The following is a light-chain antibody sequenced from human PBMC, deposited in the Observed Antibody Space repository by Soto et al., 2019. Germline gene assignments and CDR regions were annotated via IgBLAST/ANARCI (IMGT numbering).Light chain of an antibody. CDR1: SSDVGSYNL. CDR2: EDN. Sequence: QSALTQPASVSGSPGQSITISCTGTSSDVGSYNLVSWYQQHPGKAPKLMIYEDNKRPSGVSNRFSGSKSGNTASLTISGLQGEDEADYYCCSHAGSSIYVLGTGTKLTVL. J-gene: IGLJ1*01. CDR3: CSHAGSSIYV. V-gene: IGLV2-23*01.